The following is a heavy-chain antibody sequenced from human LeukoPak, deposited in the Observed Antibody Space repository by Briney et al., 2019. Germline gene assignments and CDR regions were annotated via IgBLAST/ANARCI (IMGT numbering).Heavy chain of an antibody. CDR2: IQRGDSST. J-gene: IGHJ4*02. CDR3: ARWPRGSTKCYFDY. D-gene: IGHD2/OR15-2a*01. CDR1: GYTLTNYW. V-gene: IGHV5-51*06. Sequence: GESLQISCKASGYTLTNYWVGWVRQMPGKGLEWMGIIQRGDSSTGYSPSFQGQVTISADKSISTADLQWSSLKASDTGMYYCARWPRGSTKCYFDYWGQGTLVTVSS.